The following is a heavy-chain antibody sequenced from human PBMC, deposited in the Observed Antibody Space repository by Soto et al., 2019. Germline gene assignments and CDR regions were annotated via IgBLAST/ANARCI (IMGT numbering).Heavy chain of an antibody. D-gene: IGHD3-22*01. J-gene: IGHJ4*02. CDR1: GGSISSGTYH. CDR2: IYYSGST. Sequence: PSETLSLTCTVSGGSISSGTYHWSWIRQPPGKGLEWIGHIYYSGSTFYNPSLKSRVTLSVDTSKNQFSLELNSVTVADTAVYYCARGYCDSCAYTIGYWGQGTLVTVSS. V-gene: IGHV4-30-4*01. CDR3: ARGYCDSCAYTIGY.